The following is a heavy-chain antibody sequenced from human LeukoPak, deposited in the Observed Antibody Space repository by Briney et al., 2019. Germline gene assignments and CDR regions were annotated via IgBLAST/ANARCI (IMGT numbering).Heavy chain of an antibody. D-gene: IGHD4-17*01. Sequence: PGGSLRLSCAASGFTFSSYAMHWARQAPGKGLEWVAVISYDGSNKYYADSVKGRFTISRDNSKNTLYLQMNSLRAEDTAVYYCARAAVRLRFPRAHFDYWGQGTLVTVSS. CDR3: ARAAVRLRFPRAHFDY. CDR1: GFTFSSYA. V-gene: IGHV3-30-3*01. CDR2: ISYDGSNK. J-gene: IGHJ4*02.